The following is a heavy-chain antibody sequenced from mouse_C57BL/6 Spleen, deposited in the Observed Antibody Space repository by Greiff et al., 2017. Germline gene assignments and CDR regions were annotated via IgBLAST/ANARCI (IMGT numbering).Heavy chain of an antibody. Sequence: QVQLQQPGAELVMPGASVKLSCKASGYTFTSYWMHWVKQRPGQGLEWIGEIDPSDSYTNYNQKFKGKSTLTVDKSSSPAYMQLSSLPSEDSAVYYCARPYYSNPAWFAYWGQGTLVTVSA. D-gene: IGHD2-5*01. J-gene: IGHJ3*01. CDR1: GYTFTSYW. CDR2: IDPSDSYT. CDR3: ARPYYSNPAWFAY. V-gene: IGHV1-69*01.